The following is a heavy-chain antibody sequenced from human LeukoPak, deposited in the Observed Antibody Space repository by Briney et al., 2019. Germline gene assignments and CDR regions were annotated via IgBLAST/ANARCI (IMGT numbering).Heavy chain of an antibody. J-gene: IGHJ4*02. D-gene: IGHD3-10*01. CDR2: IYYTGST. CDR3: ARARGGSGTFLSIIDY. CDR1: GYSISTGYY. Sequence: PSETLSLTCSVSGYSISTGYYWAWIRPSPGRGLEWIGNIYYTGSTYYNPSLKSRVTISVDTSKNQFSLKLTSVTAADTAIYYCARARGGSGTFLSIIDYWGQGTLVTVSS. V-gene: IGHV4-38-2*02.